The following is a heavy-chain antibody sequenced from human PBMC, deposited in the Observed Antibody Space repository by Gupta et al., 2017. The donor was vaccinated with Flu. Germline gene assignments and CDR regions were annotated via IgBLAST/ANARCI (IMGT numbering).Heavy chain of an antibody. V-gene: IGHV1-2*02. CDR1: TGSD. CDR3: ARDFVVVVADGAGDL. CDR2: INPKSGDT. D-gene: IGHD2-15*01. J-gene: IGHJ5*02. Sequence: TGSDVRSFHQATLLCLAWMGWINPKSGDTNYAPKFEGRVAMTRDTSINTAYMELSRLIFDDTAVYYCARDFVVVVADGAGDLWGQGTLVRVSS.